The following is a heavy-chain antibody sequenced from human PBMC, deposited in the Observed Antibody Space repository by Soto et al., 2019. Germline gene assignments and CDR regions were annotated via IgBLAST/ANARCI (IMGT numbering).Heavy chain of an antibody. CDR3: ATAEVDY. CDR1: GFTFGDYW. CDR2: MTGDGRTT. Sequence: EVQLVESGGGLVQPGGSLRLSCAASGFTFGDYWMHWVRQPPGKGPEWVSRMTGDGRTTQYADSVKGRFTASRDNAKSTLYVQMNSLRAEDTAVYYCATAEVDYWGPGTLVTVSS. J-gene: IGHJ4*02. V-gene: IGHV3-74*03.